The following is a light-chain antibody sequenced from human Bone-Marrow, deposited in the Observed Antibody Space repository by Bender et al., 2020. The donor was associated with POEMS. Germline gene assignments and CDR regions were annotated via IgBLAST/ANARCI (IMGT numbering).Light chain of an antibody. Sequence: QSVLTQPPSASGTPGQRVTISCSGSSSNIGTNPVNWYQQLPGTAPKLLIYINNQRPSGVPDRFSGSKSGTSASLAISGLQSEDEADYYCSSYSTSDTLVVFGGGTMLTVL. CDR2: INN. CDR3: SSYSTSDTLVV. V-gene: IGLV1-44*01. CDR1: SSNIGTNP. J-gene: IGLJ2*01.